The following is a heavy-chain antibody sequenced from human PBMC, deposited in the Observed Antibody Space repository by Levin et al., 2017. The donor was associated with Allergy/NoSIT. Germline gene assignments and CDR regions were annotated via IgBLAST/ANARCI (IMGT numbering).Heavy chain of an antibody. CDR3: ARDSIAAAGTIDFDYYYGMDV. Sequence: KISCKASGGTFSSYAISWVRQAPGQGLEWMGGIIPIFGTANYARKFQGRVTITADESTSTAYMELSSLRSEDTAVYYCARDSIAAAGTIDFDYYYGMDVWGQGTTVTVSS. V-gene: IGHV1-69*01. D-gene: IGHD6-13*01. CDR1: GGTFSSYA. J-gene: IGHJ6*02. CDR2: IIPIFGTA.